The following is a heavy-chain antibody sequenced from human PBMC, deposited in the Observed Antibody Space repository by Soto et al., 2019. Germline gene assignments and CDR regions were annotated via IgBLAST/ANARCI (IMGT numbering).Heavy chain of an antibody. CDR2: ITHDGSGT. Sequence: EVEVVESGGGLVQPGESLRLSCAASGFIFTNYWMHWVRQVPGRGLVWVSGITHDGSGTKYADSVKGRFTISRDNAKNTVYLQMNSLRPEDTAVYYRGSVFEYWGRGTLVTVSS. J-gene: IGHJ4*01. CDR3: GSVFEY. V-gene: IGHV3-74*01. CDR1: GFIFTNYW.